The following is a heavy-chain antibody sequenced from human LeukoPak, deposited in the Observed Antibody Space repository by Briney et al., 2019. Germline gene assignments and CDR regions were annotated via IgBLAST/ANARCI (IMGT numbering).Heavy chain of an antibody. J-gene: IGHJ4*02. V-gene: IGHV3-15*07. CDR3: TTGGHYYGSGSYYNY. CDR1: GFTFSNAW. D-gene: IGHD3-10*01. Sequence: GGSLRLSCAASGFTFSNAWMNWVRQAPGKGLEWVGRIKSKTDGGTADYAAPVKGRFTISRDDSKNTLYLQMNSLKTEDTAVYYCTTGGHYYGSGSYYNYWGQGTLVTVSS. CDR2: IKSKTDGGTA.